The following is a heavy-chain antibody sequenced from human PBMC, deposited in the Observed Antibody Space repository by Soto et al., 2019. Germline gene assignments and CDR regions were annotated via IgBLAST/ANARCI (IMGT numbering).Heavy chain of an antibody. V-gene: IGHV3-23*01. CDR1: GFTFSSNA. J-gene: IGHJ4*02. D-gene: IGHD3-9*01. Sequence: EVQLLESGGGLVQPGGSLRLSCAASGFTFSSNAMSWVRQAPGKGLEWVSAISGSGGSTYYADSVKGRFTISRDNSKNTLYLQMNSLRAEDTAVYYCAKRPLLRYFDWLPFDYWGQGTLVTVSS. CDR2: ISGSGGST. CDR3: AKRPLLRYFDWLPFDY.